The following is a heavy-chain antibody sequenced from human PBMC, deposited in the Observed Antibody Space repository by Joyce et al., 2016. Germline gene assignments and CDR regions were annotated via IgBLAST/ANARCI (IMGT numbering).Heavy chain of an antibody. V-gene: IGHV1-69*01. CDR1: GGNFRSYA. J-gene: IGHJ4*02. D-gene: IGHD3-10*01. CDR2: IIPLFGAP. CDR3: ARDQVRGSIDSAFEY. Sequence: QVHLVQSGAEVTRPGSSVKLSCTTSGGNFRSYALNWVRQAPGQGLEWMGGIIPLFGAPSYAQKVQGRITLTADDSTTTVYMQLGSLTSADTAVYYCARDQVRGSIDSAFEYWGQGALVTVSS.